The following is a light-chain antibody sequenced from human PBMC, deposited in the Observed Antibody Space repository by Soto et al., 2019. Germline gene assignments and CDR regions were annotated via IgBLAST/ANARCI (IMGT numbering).Light chain of an antibody. Sequence: DIPLTQSPSFLSASVGDRVTITCRASQGISNYLAWYQQKPGKATKLLIYVASTLQSGVPPRFSGSGSETEFALTISSLQPEDFATYYCQQDNRYPLTFGGGTKVEIK. CDR1: QGISNY. V-gene: IGKV1-9*01. CDR3: QQDNRYPLT. CDR2: VAS. J-gene: IGKJ4*01.